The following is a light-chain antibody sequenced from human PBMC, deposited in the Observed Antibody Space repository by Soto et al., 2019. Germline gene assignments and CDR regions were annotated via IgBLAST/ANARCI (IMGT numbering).Light chain of an antibody. CDR3: QQYNSTPFT. J-gene: IGKJ4*01. CDR1: QSISSW. Sequence: DIQMPQSPSTLSASVGDRVTITCRASQSISSWLAWYQQNPGKAPKLMIYKASSLESVVPSRFSGSGSGTEFALTISSTQADDFATYYCQQYNSTPFTGGGGTKVDIK. CDR2: KAS. V-gene: IGKV1-5*03.